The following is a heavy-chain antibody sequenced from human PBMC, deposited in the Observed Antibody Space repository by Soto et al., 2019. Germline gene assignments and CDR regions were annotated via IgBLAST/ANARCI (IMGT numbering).Heavy chain of an antibody. CDR1: GFTFSNAW. Sequence: PGGSLRLSCAASGFTFSNAWMNWVRQAPGKGLEWVGRIKSKTDGGTTDYAAPVKGRFTISRDDSKNTLYLQMNSLKTEDTAVYYCTTDSPIVVVTSYDYWGQGTLVTVSS. CDR2: IKSKTDGGTT. J-gene: IGHJ4*02. D-gene: IGHD3-22*01. V-gene: IGHV3-15*07. CDR3: TTDSPIVVVTSYDY.